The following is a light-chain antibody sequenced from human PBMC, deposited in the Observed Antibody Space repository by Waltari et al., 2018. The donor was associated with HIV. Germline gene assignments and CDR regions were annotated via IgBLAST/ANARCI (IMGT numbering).Light chain of an antibody. CDR2: TNA. V-gene: IGLV1-40*01. J-gene: IGLJ2*01. CDR1: RSTNFGATYG. Sequence: QSALTQPPSVSGPPGQRVTISCTGPRSTNFGATYGVHWYQHFPGTGPRLIISTNANLPAGGPDRFSASKSGTSASLAIIGLPADDESDYYRQSLDRVSASPFVGGATRLTV. CDR3: QSLDRVSASPF.